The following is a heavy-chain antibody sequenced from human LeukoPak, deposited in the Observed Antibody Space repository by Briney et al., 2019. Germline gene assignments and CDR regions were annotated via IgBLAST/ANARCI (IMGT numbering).Heavy chain of an antibody. CDR2: ISGSGGST. CDR3: AKCPGSTGYSTFDY. CDR1: GFTFSSYA. Sequence: GGSLRLSCAASGFTFSSYAMSWVRQAPGKGLEWVSAISGSGGSTYYADSVKGRFTISRDNFKNTLYLQMNSLRAEDTAVYYCAKCPGSTGYSTFDYWGQGTLVTVSS. J-gene: IGHJ4*02. D-gene: IGHD3-22*01. V-gene: IGHV3-23*01.